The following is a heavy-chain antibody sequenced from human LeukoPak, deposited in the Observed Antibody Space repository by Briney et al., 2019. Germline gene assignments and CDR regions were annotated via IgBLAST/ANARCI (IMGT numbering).Heavy chain of an antibody. CDR2: IKQDGSEK. CDR1: GFTFSSYW. V-gene: IGHV3-7*01. J-gene: IGHJ4*02. CDR3: ARSEIVGATYSFDY. D-gene: IGHD1-26*01. Sequence: GGSLRLSCAASGFTFSSYWMSWVRQAPGKGLEWVANIKQDGSEKYYVDSVKGRFTISRDNAKNSLYLQMNSLRAEDTAVYYCARSEIVGATYSFDYWGQGTLVTVSS.